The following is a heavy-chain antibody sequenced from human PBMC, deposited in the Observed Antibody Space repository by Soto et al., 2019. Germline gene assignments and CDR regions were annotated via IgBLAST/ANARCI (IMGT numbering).Heavy chain of an antibody. J-gene: IGHJ5*02. CDR2: VYYSGST. CDR1: GASVNSENYY. Sequence: SETLSLTCTVSGASVNSENYYWSWIRQPPGKGLEWIGYVYYSGSTNYNPSLKSRATISLDTYMNQFSLKMTSMTSADTAFYYCARGVSRFLQWFDPWGQGTLLTVSS. V-gene: IGHV4-61*01. CDR3: ARGVSRFLQWFDP. D-gene: IGHD3-3*01.